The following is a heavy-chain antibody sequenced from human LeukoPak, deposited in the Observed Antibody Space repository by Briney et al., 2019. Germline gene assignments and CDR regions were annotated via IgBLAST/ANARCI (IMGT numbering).Heavy chain of an antibody. D-gene: IGHD3-3*01. Sequence: GGSLRLSCAASGFAVSSNYMSWIRQSPGKGLEWLSYISVTSTYTNYADSVKGRFTISRENAKNSLYLQMNNLRVEDTAIYYCARVLGLFGVGPTSPIDYWGQGALVTVSS. CDR1: GFAVSSNY. CDR3: ARVLGLFGVGPTSPIDY. J-gene: IGHJ4*02. V-gene: IGHV3-11*05. CDR2: ISVTSTYT.